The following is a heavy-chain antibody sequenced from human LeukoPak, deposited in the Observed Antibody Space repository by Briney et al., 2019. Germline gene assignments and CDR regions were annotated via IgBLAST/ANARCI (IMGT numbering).Heavy chain of an antibody. CDR3: ARDYGGKGWFDP. D-gene: IGHD4-23*01. V-gene: IGHV4-61*01. CDR1: GGSVSSGSYY. J-gene: IGHJ5*02. CDR2: VYYSGST. Sequence: PSETLSLTCTVSGGSVSSGSYYWSWIRQPPGKGLEWIGYVYYSGSTNYNPSLKSRVTISVDTSKNQFSLKLSSVTAADTAVYYCARDYGGKGWFDPWGQGTLVTVSS.